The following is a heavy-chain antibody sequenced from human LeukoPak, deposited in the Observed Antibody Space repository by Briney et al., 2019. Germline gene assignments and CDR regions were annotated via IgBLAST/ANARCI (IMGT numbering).Heavy chain of an antibody. CDR2: VSYDGSIK. CDR1: GFTSSNYA. J-gene: IGHJ4*02. Sequence: GGSLRISCAGSGFTSSNYAMHWVRQALGKGLARVAVVSYDGSIKNYADSVKGRFTISRDNSKNTLYLQVNSLKAEDTAVYYCARDQGNSGVTDYWGQGTLVTVSS. V-gene: IGHV3-30-3*01. CDR3: ARDQGNSGVTDY. D-gene: IGHD7-27*01.